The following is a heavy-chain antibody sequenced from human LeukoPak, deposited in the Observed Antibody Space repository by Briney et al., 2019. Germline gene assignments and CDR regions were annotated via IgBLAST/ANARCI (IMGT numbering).Heavy chain of an antibody. J-gene: IGHJ4*02. CDR1: GLTFSSDY. CDR3: ARGKRRFDY. CDR2: INSDGSST. V-gene: IGHV3-74*01. Sequence: GGSLRLSCAASGLTFSSDYMHWVRQAPGKGLVWVSRINSDGSSTNYADSVKGRFTMSRDNAKNSLYLQMNSLRAEDTALYYCARGKRRFDYWGQGTLVSVSS.